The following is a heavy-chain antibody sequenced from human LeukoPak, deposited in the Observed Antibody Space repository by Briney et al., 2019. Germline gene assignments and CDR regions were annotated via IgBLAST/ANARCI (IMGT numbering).Heavy chain of an antibody. Sequence: ASVKVSCEASGYPFVGYYIHWVRQAPGQGLEWMGWINPNSGGTNYAQKFRGGVTMTRDTSISTAYMEVSGLTSDDTAVYFCARAYCSGGSCYEFDYWGQGTLVTVSS. CDR1: GYPFVGYY. J-gene: IGHJ4*02. CDR3: ARAYCSGGSCYEFDY. D-gene: IGHD2-15*01. V-gene: IGHV1-2*02. CDR2: INPNSGGT.